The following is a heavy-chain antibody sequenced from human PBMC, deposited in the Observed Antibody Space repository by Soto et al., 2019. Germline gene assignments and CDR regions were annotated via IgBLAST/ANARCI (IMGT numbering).Heavy chain of an antibody. V-gene: IGHV3-23*01. CDR2: TTGKGDTT. J-gene: IGHJ5*02. CDR3: ALDRPNYFGSGGGYYKSGGDH. Sequence: EVQLLESGGGVVQTGGPLRLSWAASGLTFRVYALSWVGQAPGRGLEGVSSTTGKGDTTYYPDSVKGRFTISRDNSKNTLFLQMNSLRVEDTAVYYCALDRPNYFGSGGGYYKSGGDHWGQGILVTVSS. CDR1: GLTFRVYA. D-gene: IGHD3-10*01.